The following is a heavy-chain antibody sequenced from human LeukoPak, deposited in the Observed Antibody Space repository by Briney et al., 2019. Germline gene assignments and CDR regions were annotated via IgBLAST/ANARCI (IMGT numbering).Heavy chain of an antibody. V-gene: IGHV4-61*02. Sequence: SETLSLTCTVSGDSISSSTYYWSWIRQPAGKGLEWIGRIYTSGSTNYNPSLKSRVTMSVDTSKNQFSLKLSSVTAADTAVYYCARDGHYYDSSGYGLDYWGQGTLVTVSS. J-gene: IGHJ4*02. CDR3: ARDGHYYDSSGYGLDY. CDR2: IYTSGST. D-gene: IGHD3-22*01. CDR1: GDSISSSTYY.